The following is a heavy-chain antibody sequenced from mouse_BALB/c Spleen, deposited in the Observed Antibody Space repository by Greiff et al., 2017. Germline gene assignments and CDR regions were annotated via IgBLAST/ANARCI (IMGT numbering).Heavy chain of an antibody. J-gene: IGHJ4*01. D-gene: IGHD2-4*01. V-gene: IGHV5-4*02. CDR1: GFTFSDYY. CDR3: ARAGDYAYYYAMDY. CDR2: ISDGGSYT. Sequence: EVMLVESGGGLVKPGGSLKLSCPASGFTFSDYYMYWVRQTPEKRLEWVATISDGGSYTYYPDSVKGRFTISRDNAKNNLYLQMSSLKSEDTAMYYCARAGDYAYYYAMDYWGQGTSVTVSS.